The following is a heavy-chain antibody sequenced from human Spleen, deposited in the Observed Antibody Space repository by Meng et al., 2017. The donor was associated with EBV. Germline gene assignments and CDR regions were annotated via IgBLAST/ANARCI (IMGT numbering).Heavy chain of an antibody. CDR3: ARGDNGDSYFDY. CDR1: GGSIRGSNW. Sequence: VQLQGSGPGLVKPAGTLSLTCAVSGGSIRGSNWWSWVRQPPGKGLEWIGEIYYSGSTNYSPSHKSRVTISVDKSKNQFSLELTSVTAADTAVYYCARGDNGDSYFDYWGQGTLVTVSS. V-gene: IGHV4-4*02. J-gene: IGHJ4*02. D-gene: IGHD4-17*01. CDR2: IYYSGST.